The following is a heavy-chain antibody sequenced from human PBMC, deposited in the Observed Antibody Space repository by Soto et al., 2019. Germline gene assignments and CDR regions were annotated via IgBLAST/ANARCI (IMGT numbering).Heavy chain of an antibody. CDR2: ISYDGSNK. J-gene: IGHJ6*02. Sequence: GGSLRLSCAASGFTFSSYAMHWVRQAPGKGLEWVAVISYDGSNKYYADSVKGRFTISRDNSKNTLYLQMNSLRAEDTAVYYCARDDMVRGPGHIYYYYGMDVWGQGTTVTVSS. CDR1: GFTFSSYA. CDR3: ARDDMVRGPGHIYYYYGMDV. D-gene: IGHD3-10*01. V-gene: IGHV3-30-3*01.